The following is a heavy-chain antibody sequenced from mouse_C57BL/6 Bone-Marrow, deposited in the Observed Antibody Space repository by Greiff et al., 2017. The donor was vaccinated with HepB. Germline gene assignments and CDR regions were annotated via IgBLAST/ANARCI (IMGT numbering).Heavy chain of an antibody. J-gene: IGHJ3*01. CDR3: ARQYYGSSYGFAY. CDR1: GYTFTTYP. D-gene: IGHD1-1*01. Sequence: VQLQQSGAELVKPGASVKMSCKASGYTFTTYPIEWMKQNHGKSLEWIGNFHPYNDDTKYNEKFKGKATLTVEKSSSTVYLELSRLTSDDSAVYCGARQYYGSSYGFAYWGQGTLVTVSA. CDR2: FHPYNDDT. V-gene: IGHV1-47*01.